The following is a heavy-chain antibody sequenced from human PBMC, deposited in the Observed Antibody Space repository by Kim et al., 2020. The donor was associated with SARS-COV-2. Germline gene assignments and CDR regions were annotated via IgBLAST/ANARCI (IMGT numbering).Heavy chain of an antibody. CDR3: ARGFSDYVDYFDY. J-gene: IGHJ4*02. V-gene: IGHV3-33*05. Sequence: GGSLRLSCAASGFTFSSYGMHWVRQAPGKGLEWVTVISYDGSIKYYADSVKGRFTISRDNSKNTLYLQMNSLRAEDTAVYYCARGFSDYVDYFDYWGQGTLVTVSS. CDR2: ISYDGSIK. CDR1: GFTFSSYG. D-gene: IGHD4-17*01.